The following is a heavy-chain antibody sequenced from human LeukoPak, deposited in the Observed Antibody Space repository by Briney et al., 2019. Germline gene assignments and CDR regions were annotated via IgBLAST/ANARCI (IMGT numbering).Heavy chain of an antibody. D-gene: IGHD3-3*01. Sequence: PSETLSLTCAVSGASISGSGYYWGWIRQPPGKGLEWIGNIYSSGSTYYNASLQSRVTISIDTSKNQFSLRLSSVTAADTAVYYCARGPEFNDFWSGYIILFDYWGQGTLVTVSS. J-gene: IGHJ4*02. CDR3: ARGPEFNDFWSGYIILFDY. CDR1: GASISGSGYY. V-gene: IGHV4-39*07. CDR2: IYSSGST.